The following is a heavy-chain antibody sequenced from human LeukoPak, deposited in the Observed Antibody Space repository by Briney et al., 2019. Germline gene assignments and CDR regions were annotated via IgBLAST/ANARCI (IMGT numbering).Heavy chain of an antibody. CDR2: IYYSGST. Sequence: SETLSLTCTVSGGSISSSSYYWGWIRQPPGRGLEWIGSIYYSGSTYYNPSLKSRVTISVDTSKNQFSLKLSSVTAADTAVYYCARPWLAYYPLLFDPWGQGTLVTVSS. J-gene: IGHJ5*02. V-gene: IGHV4-39*01. D-gene: IGHD1-26*01. CDR1: GGSISSSSYY. CDR3: ARPWLAYYPLLFDP.